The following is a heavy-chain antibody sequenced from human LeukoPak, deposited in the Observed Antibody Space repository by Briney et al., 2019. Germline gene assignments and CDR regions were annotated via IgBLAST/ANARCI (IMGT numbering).Heavy chain of an antibody. CDR1: GYTLTELS. CDR3: ARAHPDYTAMAEGAFDI. J-gene: IGHJ3*02. D-gene: IGHD5-18*01. CDR2: FDPEDGET. Sequence: ASVKVSCKVSGYTLTELSMHWVRQAPGKGLEWMGGFDPEDGETIYAQKFQGRVTMTEDTSTDTAYMELSNLRSEDTAVYYCARAHPDYTAMAEGAFDIWGQGTMVTVSS. V-gene: IGHV1-24*01.